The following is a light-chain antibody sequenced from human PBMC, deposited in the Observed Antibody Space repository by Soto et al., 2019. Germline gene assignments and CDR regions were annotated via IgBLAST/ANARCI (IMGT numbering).Light chain of an antibody. CDR1: SSDVGGYTY. J-gene: IGLJ3*02. CDR3: SSYTRSSTWV. V-gene: IGLV2-11*01. CDR2: DVS. Sequence: QSALTQPRSVSGSPGQSVSISCTGTSSDVGGYTYVSWYQQHPGKAPKVMIYDVSKRPSGVPDRFSGSKSGNTASLTISGLQSEDEADYYCSSYTRSSTWVFGGGTKLTVL.